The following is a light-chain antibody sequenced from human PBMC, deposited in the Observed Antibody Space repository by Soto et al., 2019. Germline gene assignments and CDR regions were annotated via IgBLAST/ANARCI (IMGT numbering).Light chain of an antibody. Sequence: QPVLTQSPSASASLGASVKLTCTLSSGHSNGAIAWHQQQSEKGPRYLMKLNSDGSHSKGDGIPDRFSGSSSGAERYLTISSLQSEAEADYYCQTWGSGIVVFGGGTQLTVL. CDR2: LNSDGSH. V-gene: IGLV4-69*01. CDR3: QTWGSGIVV. CDR1: SGHSNGA. J-gene: IGLJ2*01.